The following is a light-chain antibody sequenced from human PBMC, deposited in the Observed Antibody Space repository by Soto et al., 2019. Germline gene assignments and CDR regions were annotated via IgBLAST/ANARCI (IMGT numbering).Light chain of an antibody. CDR2: EAT. V-gene: IGLV2-23*01. CDR1: SSDVGRYNL. Sequence: QSALTQPASVSGSPGQSITISCTGTSSDVGRYNLVSWYQQHPGKAPKLMIYEATTRPSGVSDRFSGSRSGNTASLTISGLQAEDEADYYCCSYASSSTYVFGTGTKLTVL. J-gene: IGLJ1*01. CDR3: CSYASSSTYV.